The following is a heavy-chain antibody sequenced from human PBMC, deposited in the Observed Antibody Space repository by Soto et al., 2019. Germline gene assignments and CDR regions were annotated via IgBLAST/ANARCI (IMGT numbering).Heavy chain of an antibody. D-gene: IGHD3-3*01. CDR3: ARDYDFWSGYYPSYYYMDV. V-gene: IGHV3-33*01. CDR2: IWYDGSNK. CDR1: GFTFSSYG. Sequence: QVQLVESGGGVVHPGRSLRLSCAASGFTFSSYGMHWVRQAPGKGLEWVAVIWYDGSNKYYADSVKGRFTISRDNSKNTLYLQMNSLRAEDTAVYYCARDYDFWSGYYPSYYYMDVWGKGTTVTVSS. J-gene: IGHJ6*03.